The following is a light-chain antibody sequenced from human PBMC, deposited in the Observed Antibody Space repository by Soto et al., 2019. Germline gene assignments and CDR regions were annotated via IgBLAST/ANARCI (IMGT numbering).Light chain of an antibody. J-gene: IGLJ1*01. CDR3: SSYTSRISYV. CDR2: DVS. V-gene: IGLV2-14*03. CDR1: SSDVGGYNY. Sequence: QSVRTQPASVSGSPGQSITISCTGTSSDVGGYNYVSWYQSHPGEAPKLIIYDVSNRPSGVSDRFSGSKSGNTASLTISGLQAEDEADYYSSSYTSRISYVFGTGTKVTVL.